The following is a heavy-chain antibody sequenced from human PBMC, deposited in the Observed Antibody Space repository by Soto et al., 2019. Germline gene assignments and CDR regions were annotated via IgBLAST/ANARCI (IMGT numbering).Heavy chain of an antibody. CDR3: ASSQVEYYDFLVY. J-gene: IGHJ4*02. CDR2: IWYDGSNK. D-gene: IGHD3-3*01. CDR1: GFTFSSYG. V-gene: IGHV3-33*01. Sequence: GGSLRLSCAASGFTFSSYGMHWVRQAPGKGLEWVAVIWYDGSNKYYADSVKGRFTISRDNSKNTLYLQMNSLRAEDTAVYYCASSQVEYYDFLVYWGQGTLVTVSS.